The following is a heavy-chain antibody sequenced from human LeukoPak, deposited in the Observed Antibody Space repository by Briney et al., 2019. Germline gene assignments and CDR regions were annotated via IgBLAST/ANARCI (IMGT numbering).Heavy chain of an antibody. D-gene: IGHD2-2*01. V-gene: IGHV3-74*01. CDR2: INTDGSTT. CDR1: GFTFNTHW. J-gene: IGHJ4*02. Sequence: PGGSLRLSCAASGFTFNTHWMHWVRQGPGKGLVWVSRINTDGSTTNYADSVKGRFTISRDNARNTLYLQMNSLRAEDTAVYYCARAPFSGGYCSSTSCYSRFGYWGQGTLVTVSS. CDR3: ARAPFSGGYCSSTSCYSRFGY.